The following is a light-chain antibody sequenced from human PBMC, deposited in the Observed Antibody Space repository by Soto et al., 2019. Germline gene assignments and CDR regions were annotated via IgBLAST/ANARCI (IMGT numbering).Light chain of an antibody. CDR3: VLYVGSGIWV. CDR1: SGSVSTTYY. V-gene: IGLV8-61*01. Sequence: QTVVTQEPSFSVSPGRTVTLTCGLNSGSVSTTYYPSWYQQTPGQAPRTLIYSTDTRPSGVPDRFSGSILGNRAALTITGAQADDESDYYCVLYVGSGIWVFGGGTKLTVL. CDR2: STD. J-gene: IGLJ3*02.